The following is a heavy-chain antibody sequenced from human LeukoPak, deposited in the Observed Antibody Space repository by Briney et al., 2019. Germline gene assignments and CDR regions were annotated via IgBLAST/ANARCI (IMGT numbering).Heavy chain of an antibody. CDR3: ARHYGRDWFDP. CDR1: GGSITSSDYY. V-gene: IGHV4-39*01. Sequence: SETLSLTCTVSGGSITSSDYYWGWIRQPPGKGLERTGSISYSGSTDYKPSLKGRVTISLDTSNDRFSLKLSSVTAADTALYYCARHYGRDWFDPWGQGALVTVSS. J-gene: IGHJ5*02. D-gene: IGHD4-17*01. CDR2: ISYSGST.